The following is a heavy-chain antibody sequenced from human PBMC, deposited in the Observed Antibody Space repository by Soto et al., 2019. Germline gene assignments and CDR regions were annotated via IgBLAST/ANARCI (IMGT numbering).Heavy chain of an antibody. CDR2: ISSTSTYI. Sequence: GGSLRLSCTASGFTFSDNSMKWVRQAPGKGLEWVSSISSTSTYIFYADSLKGRFTISRDNAKNSLYLQMNSLRAEDTAVYYCATEPMQYYYDSSGYPADWGQGTLVTVSS. V-gene: IGHV3-21*04. CDR1: GFTFSDNS. D-gene: IGHD3-22*01. J-gene: IGHJ4*02. CDR3: ATEPMQYYYDSSGYPAD.